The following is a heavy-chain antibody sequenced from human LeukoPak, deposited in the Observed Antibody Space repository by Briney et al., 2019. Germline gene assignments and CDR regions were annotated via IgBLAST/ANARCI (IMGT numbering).Heavy chain of an antibody. CDR3: ARLPRSSSWYTGFDY. CDR2: IYYSGST. D-gene: IGHD6-13*01. CDR1: GDSISTSSYY. J-gene: IGHJ4*02. Sequence: SETLSLTCTVSGDSISTSSYYWGWIRQPPGKGLEWIGNIYYSGSTYYNPSLNSRVTISVDTSKNQCSLKLRSLTAADTPVYYGARLPRSSSWYTGFDYWGPGTLVTVSS. V-gene: IGHV4-39*01.